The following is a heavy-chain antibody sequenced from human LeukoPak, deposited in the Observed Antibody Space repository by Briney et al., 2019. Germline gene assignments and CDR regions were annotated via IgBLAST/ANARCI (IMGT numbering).Heavy chain of an antibody. CDR2: INQGGSEK. CDR1: GYTFSNYW. J-gene: IGHJ4*02. V-gene: IGHV3-7*01. D-gene: IGHD2-15*01. CDR3: SNGYCSGDSCY. Sequence: GVSLRLSCAASGYTFSNYWVRWVAQTPGKAVEWVGNINQGGSEKHHVDPVKARHTISRDNAKNSLYLQINSPTVEDTAVYYCSNGYCSGDSCYWGQGTLVTVSS.